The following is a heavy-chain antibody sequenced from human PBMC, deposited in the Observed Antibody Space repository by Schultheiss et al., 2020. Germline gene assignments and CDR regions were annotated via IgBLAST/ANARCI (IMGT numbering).Heavy chain of an antibody. CDR3: ARGRMITFGGVIVY. CDR2: MNPNSGNT. J-gene: IGHJ4*02. Sequence: ASVKVSCKASGGTFSSYAISWVRQATGQGLEWMGWMNPNSGNTGYAQKFQGRVTMTRNTSISTAYMELSSLRSEDTAVYYCARGRMITFGGVIVYWGQGTLVTVSS. D-gene: IGHD3-16*02. V-gene: IGHV1-8*02. CDR1: GGTFSSYA.